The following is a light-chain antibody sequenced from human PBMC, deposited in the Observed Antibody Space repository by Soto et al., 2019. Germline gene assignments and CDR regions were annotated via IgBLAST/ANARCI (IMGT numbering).Light chain of an antibody. CDR2: DVS. V-gene: IGLV2-14*01. Sequence: QSVMTQPASVSGSPGQSFTISCTRTSSDVGGYNYVSWYQQHPGKAPKFMIYDVSNRPSGVSNRFSGSKSGNTASLTTSGLQAEDEADYYCCSYTTSNTRQIVFGTGTKVTVL. CDR1: SSDVGGYNY. J-gene: IGLJ1*01. CDR3: CSYTTSNTRQIV.